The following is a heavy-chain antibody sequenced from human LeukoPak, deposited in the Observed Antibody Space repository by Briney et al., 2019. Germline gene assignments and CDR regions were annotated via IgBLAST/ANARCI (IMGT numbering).Heavy chain of an antibody. V-gene: IGHV3-30*02. CDR2: IRYDGSNK. Sequence: GGSLRLSCAASGFTFSSYGMHWVRQAPGKGLEWVAFIRYDGSNKYYADSVKGRFTISRDNSKNTLYLQMNSLRAEDTALYYCARRGDYWGYYFDYWGQGTLVTVSS. D-gene: IGHD7-27*01. CDR3: ARRGDYWGYYFDY. CDR1: GFTFSSYG. J-gene: IGHJ4*02.